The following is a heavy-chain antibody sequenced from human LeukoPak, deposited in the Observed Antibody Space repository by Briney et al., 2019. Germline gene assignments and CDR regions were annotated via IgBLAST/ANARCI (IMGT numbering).Heavy chain of an antibody. D-gene: IGHD2-21*02. Sequence: GRSLRLSCVASGFTFSTYAMHWVRQAPGKGLEWVAVILYDGSNKYYADSVKGRFTISRDNSKNTLYLQMNSLRAEDTAVYYCAKGVFGYCGGDCYSAAEYFQHWGQGTLVTVSS. CDR1: GFTFSTYA. CDR3: AKGVFGYCGGDCYSAAEYFQH. CDR2: ILYDGSNK. V-gene: IGHV3-30-3*01. J-gene: IGHJ1*01.